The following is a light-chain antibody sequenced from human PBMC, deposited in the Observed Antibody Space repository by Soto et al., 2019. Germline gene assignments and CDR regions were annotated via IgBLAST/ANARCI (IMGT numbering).Light chain of an antibody. Sequence: DIQMTQSPSSVSAFIGDRVTITCRASQGISSLLAWYQQKPGKAPKLLIYAASSLQSGVPSRFSGSGSGTDFTLTISSLQPEDFATYYCQQADSFPRTFGQGARLEIK. V-gene: IGKV1D-12*01. CDR1: QGISSL. J-gene: IGKJ5*01. CDR2: AAS. CDR3: QQADSFPRT.